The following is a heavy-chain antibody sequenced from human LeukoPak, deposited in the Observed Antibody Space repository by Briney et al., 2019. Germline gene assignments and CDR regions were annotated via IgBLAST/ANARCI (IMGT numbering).Heavy chain of an antibody. CDR2: IYSGGST. CDR3: AKGGGFDWLNYYYMDV. V-gene: IGHV3-53*01. CDR1: GFTVSSNY. Sequence: GGSLRLSCAASGFTVSSNYMNWVRQAPGMGLEWVSVIYSGGSTYYADSVKGRFTISSDNSKNTLYLQMNSLRAEDTAVYYCAKGGGFDWLNYYYMDVWGKGTTVIISS. D-gene: IGHD3-9*01. J-gene: IGHJ6*03.